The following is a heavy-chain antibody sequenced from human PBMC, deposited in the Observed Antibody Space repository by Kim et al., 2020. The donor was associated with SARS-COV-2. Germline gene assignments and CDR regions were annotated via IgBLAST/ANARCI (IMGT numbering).Heavy chain of an antibody. D-gene: IGHD3-22*01. CDR3: AAGPIPLYYYESSGLDAFDI. J-gene: IGHJ3*02. CDR2: IVVGSGNT. CDR1: GFTFTSSA. Sequence: SVKVSCKASGFTFTSSAVQWVRQARGQRLEWIGWIVVGSGNTNYAQKFQERVTITRDMSTSTAYMELSSLRSEDTAVYYCAAGPIPLYYYESSGLDAFDIWGQGTMVTVSS. V-gene: IGHV1-58*01.